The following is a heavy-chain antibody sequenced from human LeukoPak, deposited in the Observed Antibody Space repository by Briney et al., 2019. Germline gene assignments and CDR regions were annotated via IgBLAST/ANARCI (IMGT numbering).Heavy chain of an antibody. V-gene: IGHV3-48*03. CDR1: GFTFSSYE. CDR3: ARGWLRLVYYGMDV. J-gene: IGHJ6*02. D-gene: IGHD5-12*01. Sequence: GGSLRLSCAASGFTFSSYEMNWVRQAPGKGLEWVSYISSSGSTIYYADSVKGRFTISRDNAKNSLYLQMNSLRAEDTAVYYCARGWLRLVYYGMDVWGQGTTVTVSS. CDR2: ISSSGSTI.